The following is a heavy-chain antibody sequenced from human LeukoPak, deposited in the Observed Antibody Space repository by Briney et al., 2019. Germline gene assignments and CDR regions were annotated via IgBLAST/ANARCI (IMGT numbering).Heavy chain of an antibody. D-gene: IGHD5-18*01. CDR3: ARDSTYSYGFPDAFDI. CDR2: ISTDGSRT. J-gene: IGHJ3*02. CDR1: GFSFSTYA. Sequence: GGSLRLSCAASGFSFSTYAIHWVRQAPGKGLEYVSAISTDGSRTYYGNSVKGRFTISRDNSKNTVYLQMDSLRGEDMAVYYCARDSTYSYGFPDAFDIWGQGTMVTVSS. V-gene: IGHV3-64*01.